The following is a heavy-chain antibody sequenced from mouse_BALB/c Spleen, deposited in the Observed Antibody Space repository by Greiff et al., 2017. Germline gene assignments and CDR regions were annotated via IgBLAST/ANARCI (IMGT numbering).Heavy chain of an antibody. CDR2: INPSTGYT. Sequence: VQLQQSGAELAKPGASVKMSCKASGYTFTSYWMHWVKQRPGQGLEWIGYINPSTGYTEYNQKFKDKATLTADKSSSTAYMQLSSLTSEDSAVYYGARKDYRDDLYFDYRGQGATLTVSS. J-gene: IGHJ2*01. D-gene: IGHD2-14*01. CDR3: ARKDYRDDLYFDY. V-gene: IGHV1-7*01. CDR1: GYTFTSYW.